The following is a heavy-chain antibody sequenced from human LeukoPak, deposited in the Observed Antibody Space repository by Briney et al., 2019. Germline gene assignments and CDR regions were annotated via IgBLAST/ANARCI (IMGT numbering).Heavy chain of an antibody. Sequence: GGSLRLSCAASGFTLGCYWMHWVRQAPGKGLVWVSRINSDGSSTSYADSVKGRFTISRDNAKNTLYLQMNSLRAEDTAVYYCASGPYSSGWYYFDYWGQGTLVTVSS. CDR1: GFTLGCYW. J-gene: IGHJ4*02. CDR3: ASGPYSSGWYYFDY. CDR2: INSDGSST. D-gene: IGHD6-19*01. V-gene: IGHV3-74*01.